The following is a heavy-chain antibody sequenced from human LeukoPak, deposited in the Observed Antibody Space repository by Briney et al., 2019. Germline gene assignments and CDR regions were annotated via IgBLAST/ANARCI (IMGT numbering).Heavy chain of an antibody. CDR1: GFTFNTYT. D-gene: IGHD5/OR15-5a*01. CDR2: ISYDGGLQ. Sequence: PGGSLRLSCAASGFTFNTYTMHWVRQTPDKGLEWVAVISYDGGLQFYGDSVKGRFIISRDNSKNTLYLQMNSLGPEDTAVYYCARDPTVSVPDCFDYWGQGILVTVSS. CDR3: ARDPTVSVPDCFDY. V-gene: IGHV3-30-3*01. J-gene: IGHJ4*02.